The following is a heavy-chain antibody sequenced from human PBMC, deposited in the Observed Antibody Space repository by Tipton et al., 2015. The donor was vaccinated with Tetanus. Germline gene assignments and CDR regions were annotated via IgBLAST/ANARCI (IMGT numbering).Heavy chain of an antibody. Sequence: TLSLTCTVSDGSMSTYYWSWIRQPPGKGLEWLAYISSSGSTNSNYFHKSRITMSRDTSKNQFSLKLASVTAADSAVYFCARANYDSSKKGPFDAWGQGILVIVSA. D-gene: IGHD3-3*01. J-gene: IGHJ4*02. V-gene: IGHV4-59*01. CDR3: ARANYDSSKKGPFDA. CDR2: ISSSGST. CDR1: DGSMSTYY.